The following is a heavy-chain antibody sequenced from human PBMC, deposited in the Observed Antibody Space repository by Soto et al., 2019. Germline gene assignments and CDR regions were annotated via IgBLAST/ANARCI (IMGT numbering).Heavy chain of an antibody. CDR1: GVTLSSFA. V-gene: IGHV3-23*01. CDR2: VSGSGGQI. D-gene: IGHD6-13*01. Sequence: PWGSLILSCAAAGVTLSSFAMGWVRQAAGKGLEWVSTVSGSGGQINYADSVKGRFTISRDNFMNTVYLQLYSLGAEDTAVYYCAKSAPAPAGTGPFDYWGQGTPVPVSS. CDR3: AKSAPAPAGTGPFDY. J-gene: IGHJ4*02.